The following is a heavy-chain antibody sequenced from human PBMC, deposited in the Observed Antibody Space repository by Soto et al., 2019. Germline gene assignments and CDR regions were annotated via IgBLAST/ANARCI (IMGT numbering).Heavy chain of an antibody. Sequence: QITLKESGPTLVKPTQTLTLTCTFSGFSLSTSGVGVGWIRQPPGKALEWLGRIYWDDDKRYSPSLKSRLTISQDTSKNQVILTMTTMNPVDTATYCCAHAAAAAGCLDYWGQGNLVTVSS. CDR3: AHAAAAAGCLDY. J-gene: IGHJ4*02. V-gene: IGHV2-5*02. CDR2: IYWDDDK. D-gene: IGHD6-13*01. CDR1: GFSLSTSGVG.